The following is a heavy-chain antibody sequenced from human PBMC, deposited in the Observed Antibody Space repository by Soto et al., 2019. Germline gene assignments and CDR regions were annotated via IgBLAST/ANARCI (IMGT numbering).Heavy chain of an antibody. D-gene: IGHD6-6*01. CDR3: AGQPAMQLVGSYYDGMDV. Sequence: QVQLVQPGAEVKKPGSSVKVSCKASGGTFSSYAISWVRQAPGQGLEWMGGILPICGTANYAQKFQGRVTITADESTSTAYLELSSLRSEDTAGYYCAGQPAMQLVGSYYDGMDVWGQGTTVNVSS. CDR1: GGTFSSYA. CDR2: ILPICGTA. J-gene: IGHJ6*02. V-gene: IGHV1-69*01.